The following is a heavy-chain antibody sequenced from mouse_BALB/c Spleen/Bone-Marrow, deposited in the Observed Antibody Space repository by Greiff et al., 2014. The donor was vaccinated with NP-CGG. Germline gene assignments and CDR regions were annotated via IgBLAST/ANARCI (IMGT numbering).Heavy chain of an antibody. J-gene: IGHJ4*01. CDR1: GFSLTSYG. V-gene: IGHV2-9*02. CDR2: IWADGST. Sequence: VKVVESGPGLVAPSQSLSISCTVSGFSLTSYGVHWVRQPPGKGLEWLGVIWADGSTNYNSALMSRLSISKDNSKSQVFLKMNSLQTGDTAMYYCARITTATGAMDYWGQGTSVTVSS. CDR3: ARITTATGAMDY. D-gene: IGHD1-2*01.